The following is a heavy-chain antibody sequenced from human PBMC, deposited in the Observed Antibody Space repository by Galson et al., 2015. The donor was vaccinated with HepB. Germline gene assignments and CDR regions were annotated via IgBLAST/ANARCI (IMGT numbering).Heavy chain of an antibody. J-gene: IGHJ4*02. D-gene: IGHD6-13*01. CDR3: ATSIVAVGAGDY. Sequence: SVKVSCKASGGTFSSHGVSWVRQAPGQGLEWMGGIIPIFGTANYAQNFQGRVTITADKSTSTAYMELSSLRSEDTAVYYCATSIVAVGAGDYWGQGTLVTVSS. CDR2: IIPIFGTA. CDR1: GGTFSSHG. V-gene: IGHV1-69*06.